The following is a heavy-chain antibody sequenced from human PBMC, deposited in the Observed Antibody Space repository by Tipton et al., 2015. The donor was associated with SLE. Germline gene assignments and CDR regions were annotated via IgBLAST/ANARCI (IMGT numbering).Heavy chain of an antibody. CDR1: GGSISSHY. J-gene: IGHJ5*02. CDR3: ARDLGVLMEGWFDP. V-gene: IGHV4-59*11. CDR2: ISHSGNI. D-gene: IGHD2-8*01. Sequence: TLSLTCTVSGGSISSHYWSWIRQPPGKGLAWIGYISHSGNIKYNPSLKSRVTISLDTSKKQFSLKLTAVTAADTAVYYCARDLGVLMEGWFDPWGQGILVTVSS.